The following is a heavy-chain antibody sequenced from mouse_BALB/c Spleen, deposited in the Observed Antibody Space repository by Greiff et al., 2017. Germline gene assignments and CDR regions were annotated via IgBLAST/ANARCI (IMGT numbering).Heavy chain of an antibody. CDR2: ISYSGST. Sequence: EVQLQESGPGLVKPSQSLSLTCTVTGYSITSDYAWNWIRQFPGNKLEWMGYISYSGSTSYNPSLKSRISITRDTSKNQFFLQLNSVTTEDTATYYCARCLLRDAWFAYWGQGTLVTVSA. D-gene: IGHD1-1*01. J-gene: IGHJ3*01. CDR1: GYSITSDYA. V-gene: IGHV3-2*02. CDR3: ARCLLRDAWFAY.